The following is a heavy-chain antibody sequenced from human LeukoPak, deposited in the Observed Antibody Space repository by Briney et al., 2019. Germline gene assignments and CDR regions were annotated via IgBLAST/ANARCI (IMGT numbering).Heavy chain of an antibody. CDR2: VNLQGSA. J-gene: IGHJ4*02. D-gene: IGHD2-8*02. Sequence: SETLSLTCDVSGGSITQTNYWTWVRQPPGKGLEWIGEVNLQGSANYNPSLMRRVAISVDTSANHVSLQLTSVTAADTAVYYCAREESGGYFDYWGQGTLVTVSS. CDR3: AREESGGYFDY. CDR1: GGSITQTNY. V-gene: IGHV4-4*02.